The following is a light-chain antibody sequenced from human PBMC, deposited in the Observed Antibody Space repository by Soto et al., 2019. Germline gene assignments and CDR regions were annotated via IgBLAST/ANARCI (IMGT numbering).Light chain of an antibody. CDR2: GAS. V-gene: IGKV3-15*01. Sequence: EIVMTQSPATLSVSPGERATLSCRASQSVSSNLAWYQRKPGQAPRLLIYGASTRATGIPARFSGSGSGTEFTLTISSLQPDDFATYYCQQYNSYSRTFGQGTKVDIK. CDR3: QQYNSYSRT. J-gene: IGKJ1*01. CDR1: QSVSSN.